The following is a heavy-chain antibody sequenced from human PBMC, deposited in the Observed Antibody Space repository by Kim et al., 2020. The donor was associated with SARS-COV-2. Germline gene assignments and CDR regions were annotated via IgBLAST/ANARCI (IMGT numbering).Heavy chain of an antibody. J-gene: IGHJ4*02. V-gene: IGHV3-7*03. D-gene: IGHD3-10*01. Sequence: DSVKGRFTISRDNAKNSLYLQMNSLRAEDTAVYYCARDRLYYYGSGPLDYWGQGTLVTVSS. CDR3: ARDRLYYYGSGPLDY.